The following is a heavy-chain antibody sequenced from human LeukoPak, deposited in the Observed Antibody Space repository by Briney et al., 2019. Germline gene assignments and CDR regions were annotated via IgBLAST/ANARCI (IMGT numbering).Heavy chain of an antibody. Sequence: PGGSLRLSCSASGVTFSDYDMNWVRQAPGKGLEWVSSISYLSSHVYYGDSVKGRFSISRDNAKNSLYLQMNSLGAEDTAIYYCGRAFPPLRTSSAGDLWGQGILVTVSS. V-gene: IGHV3-21*01. CDR2: ISYLSSHV. CDR1: GVTFSDYD. J-gene: IGHJ4*02. D-gene: IGHD3-16*01. CDR3: GRAFPPLRTSSAGDL.